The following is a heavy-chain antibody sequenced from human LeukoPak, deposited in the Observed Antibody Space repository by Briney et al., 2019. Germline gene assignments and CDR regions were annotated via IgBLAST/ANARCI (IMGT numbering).Heavy chain of an antibody. CDR3: AKQLGYCSDGSGYFPY. D-gene: IGHD2-15*01. V-gene: IGHV3-23*01. CDR1: VFTLISSA. Sequence: PGGALRLSCVASVFTLISSARSWVRQAPGRGVEGVSPISNNGGYTYYPGSLHGGFTISTDNSKSTLCLQMNSLRAEDTAVDHCAKQLGYCSDGSGYFPYWGQGTLVTVSS. J-gene: IGHJ4*02. CDR2: ISNNGGYT.